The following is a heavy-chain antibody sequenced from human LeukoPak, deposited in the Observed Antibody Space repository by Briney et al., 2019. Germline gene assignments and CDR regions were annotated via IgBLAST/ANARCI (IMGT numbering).Heavy chain of an antibody. D-gene: IGHD3-9*01. CDR3: ARETYAAGRRYPDH. V-gene: IGHV3-74*01. CDR2: INKDGNHP. CDR1: GFTFRNYW. J-gene: IGHJ5*02. Sequence: GGSLRLSCAASGFTFRNYWMHWVRQAPGKGLVWVARINKDGNHPNYADSVKGRFIISRDGAKDTLYLQMNSLRAEDTAVYYCARETYAAGRRYPDHWGQGILVTVSS.